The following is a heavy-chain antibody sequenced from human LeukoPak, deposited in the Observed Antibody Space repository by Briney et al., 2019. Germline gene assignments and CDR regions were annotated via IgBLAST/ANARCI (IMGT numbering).Heavy chain of an antibody. CDR2: MYYRGTT. J-gene: IGHJ4*02. Sequence: SETLSLTCSVSGGSISSSSYYWGWIRQSPGKGLEWIGSMYYRGTTYDNSSLKSRVTLSIDTSKNQFSLKLTSVTAADTGVYYCVREYSRSVVAGSRPDLWDQGLLVTVSS. V-gene: IGHV4-39*02. CDR3: VREYSRSVVAGSRPDL. D-gene: IGHD2-21*01. CDR1: GGSISSSSYY.